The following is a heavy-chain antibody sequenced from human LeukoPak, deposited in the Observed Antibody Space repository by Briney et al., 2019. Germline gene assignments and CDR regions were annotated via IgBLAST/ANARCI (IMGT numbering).Heavy chain of an antibody. CDR1: GGSISSYY. CDR3: ARGPVGHWFDP. CDR2: IYYSGST. Sequence: SETLSLTCTVSGGSISSYYWSWIRQPPGKGLEWIGYIYYSGSTNYNPSLKSRVTISVDTSKNQFSLKLSSVTAADTAVYYCARGPVGHWFDPWGQGTLVTLSS. V-gene: IGHV4-59*01. J-gene: IGHJ5*02. D-gene: IGHD2-15*01.